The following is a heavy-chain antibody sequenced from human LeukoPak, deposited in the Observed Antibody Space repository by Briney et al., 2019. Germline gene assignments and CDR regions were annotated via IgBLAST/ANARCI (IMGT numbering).Heavy chain of an antibody. CDR3: ASASSSGPYYFDY. D-gene: IGHD6-19*01. V-gene: IGHV3-9*01. CDR1: GFTFDDYA. J-gene: IGHJ4*02. CDR2: ISWDSGSI. Sequence: GGSLRLSCAASGFTFDDYAMHWVRQAPGKGLEWVSGISWDSGSIGYADSVKGRFTISRDNAKNSLYLQMNSLRAEDTAVYYCASASSSGPYYFDYWGQGTLVSVSS.